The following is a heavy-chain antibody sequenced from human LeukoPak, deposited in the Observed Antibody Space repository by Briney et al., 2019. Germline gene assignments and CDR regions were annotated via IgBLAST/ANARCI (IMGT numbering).Heavy chain of an antibody. CDR1: GGSISSGDYY. D-gene: IGHD3-3*01. CDR2: IYYSGST. V-gene: IGHV4-30-4*08. J-gene: IGHJ4*02. Sequence: PSETLSLTCTVSGGSISSGDYYWSWIRQPPGKGLEWIGYIYYSGSTYYNPSLKSRVTISVDTSKNQFSLKLSSVTAADTAVYYCARDLIRDFWSGYYGNYWGPRTLVTVSS. CDR3: ARDLIRDFWSGYYGNY.